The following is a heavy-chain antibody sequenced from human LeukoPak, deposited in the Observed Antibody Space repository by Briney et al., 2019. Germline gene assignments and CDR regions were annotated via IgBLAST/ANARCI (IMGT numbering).Heavy chain of an antibody. CDR2: IYHSGNT. CDR1: NYSISSGYY. Sequence: KSSETLSLTCTVSNYSISSGYYWAWIRQPPGKGLEWSGNIYHSGNTYYNPSLKSRVTIAVDTSKNQFSLMLSSVTAADTSVYYCARGEDFWTGYLPQGDAFDIWGQGTMVTVSS. J-gene: IGHJ3*02. CDR3: ARGEDFWTGYLPQGDAFDI. D-gene: IGHD3/OR15-3a*01. V-gene: IGHV4-38-2*02.